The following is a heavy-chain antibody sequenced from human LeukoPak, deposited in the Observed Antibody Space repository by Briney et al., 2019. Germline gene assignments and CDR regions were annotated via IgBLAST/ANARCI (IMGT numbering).Heavy chain of an antibody. CDR3: ASFGYRYGLYMDV. CDR1: GYIFIGYY. J-gene: IGHJ6*03. Sequence: ASVKVSCKTSGYIFIGYYIHWVRQAPGQGLEWMGWINPNSGDTNYAQKFQGRVTLTRDTSISTAFMELSRLRYDDTAVYYCASFGYRYGLYMDVWGKGTTVTISS. CDR2: INPNSGDT. V-gene: IGHV1-2*02. D-gene: IGHD5-18*01.